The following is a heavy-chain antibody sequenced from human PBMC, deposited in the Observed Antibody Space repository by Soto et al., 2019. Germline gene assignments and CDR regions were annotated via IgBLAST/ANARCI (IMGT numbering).Heavy chain of an antibody. CDR2: ISYDGSNK. Sequence: GGSLRLSCAASGFTFSSYGMHWVRQAPGKGLEWVAVISYDGSNKYYADSVKGRFTISRDNSKNTLYLQMNSLRAEDTAVYYCAKDQELYGDYLPPMGYYYYGMDVWGQGTTVTVSS. CDR1: GFTFSSYG. D-gene: IGHD4-17*01. CDR3: AKDQELYGDYLPPMGYYYYGMDV. J-gene: IGHJ6*02. V-gene: IGHV3-30*18.